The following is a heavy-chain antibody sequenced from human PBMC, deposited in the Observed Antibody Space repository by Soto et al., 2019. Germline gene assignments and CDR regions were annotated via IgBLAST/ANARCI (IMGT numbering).Heavy chain of an antibody. CDR2: ISAHNGNT. Sequence: QVHLVQSGAEVKKPGASVKVSCKGSGYAFTTYGITWVRQAPGQGLEWMGWISAHNGNTNYAQKLQVRVTVTRDTSTSTAYMELRSLRSVDTAVYYCARGRYGDYWGQGALVTVSS. J-gene: IGHJ4*02. CDR3: ARGRYGDY. D-gene: IGHD1-1*01. V-gene: IGHV1-18*01. CDR1: GYAFTTYG.